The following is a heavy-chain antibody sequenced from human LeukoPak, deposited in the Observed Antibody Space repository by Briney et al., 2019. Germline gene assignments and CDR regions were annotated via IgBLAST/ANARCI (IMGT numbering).Heavy chain of an antibody. Sequence: KHGESLKISCKGSGYSFTIHWIAWVRQMPGKGMEYMGIINPRDSDTRYSPSFQGQVTISADKSISTAYLQWSSLEASDTAMYYCARRYCSGGTCYFFDYWGQGTLVTVSS. J-gene: IGHJ4*02. CDR1: GYSFTIHW. D-gene: IGHD2-15*01. CDR2: INPRDSDT. CDR3: ARRYCSGGTCYFFDY. V-gene: IGHV5-51*01.